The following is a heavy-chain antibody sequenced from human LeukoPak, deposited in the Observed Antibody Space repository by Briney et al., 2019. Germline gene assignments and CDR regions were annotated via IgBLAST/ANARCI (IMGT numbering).Heavy chain of an antibody. CDR1: GFTFSNYA. CDR3: AKVDTMIVVVTSNFDH. Sequence: PGGSLRLSCAASGFTFSNYAMSWVRQAPGKGLEWVSGVSGSGGSTYYADSVKGRFTISRDNSKNTLYLQVNSLRAEDTAVYYCAKVDTMIVVVTSNFDHWGQGTLVTVSS. CDR2: VSGSGGST. D-gene: IGHD3-22*01. J-gene: IGHJ4*02. V-gene: IGHV3-23*01.